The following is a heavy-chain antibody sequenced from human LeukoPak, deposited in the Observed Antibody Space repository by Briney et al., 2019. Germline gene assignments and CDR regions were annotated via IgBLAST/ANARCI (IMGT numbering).Heavy chain of an antibody. CDR2: IIPILGIA. J-gene: IGHJ3*02. V-gene: IGHV1-69*04. CDR1: GGTFSSYA. D-gene: IGHD1-26*01. Sequence: SVKVSCKASGGTFSSYAISWVRQAPGQGLGWMGRIIPILGIANYAQKFQGRVTITADKSTSTACMELSSLRSEDTAVYYCARHAPTKGDAFDIWGQGTMVTVSS. CDR3: ARHAPTKGDAFDI.